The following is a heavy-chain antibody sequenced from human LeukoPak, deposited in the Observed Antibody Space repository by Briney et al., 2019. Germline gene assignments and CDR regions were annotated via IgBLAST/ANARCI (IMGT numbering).Heavy chain of an antibody. CDR2: IIPILDIA. CDR3: ARDQGVTDPPPYGLDV. Sequence: SVKVSCKASGGTFSSYAISWVQQAPGQGLECMGRIIPILDIATYAQKFQGRVTITADKSTSTAYMELSSLSSEDTAVYYCARDQGVTDPPPYGLDVWGQGTTVTVSS. J-gene: IGHJ6*02. D-gene: IGHD3-10*01. CDR1: GGTFSSYA. V-gene: IGHV1-69*04.